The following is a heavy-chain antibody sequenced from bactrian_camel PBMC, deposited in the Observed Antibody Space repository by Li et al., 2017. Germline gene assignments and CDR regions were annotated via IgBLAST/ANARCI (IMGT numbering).Heavy chain of an antibody. Sequence: HVQLVESGGGSVQAGGSLRLSCAFDAYTPANVRMVWFRQAPGKEREGVASLASDGSSIYANSLKGRFTVSKDNAKNTLYLQMNSLQPEDTYKYICAADVWVTDHDALVPAGYNFWGRGTQVTVS. V-gene: IGHV3S53*01. J-gene: IGHJ4*01. CDR2: LASDGSS. CDR1: AYTPANVR. CDR3: AADVWVTDHDALVPAGYNF. D-gene: IGHD3*01.